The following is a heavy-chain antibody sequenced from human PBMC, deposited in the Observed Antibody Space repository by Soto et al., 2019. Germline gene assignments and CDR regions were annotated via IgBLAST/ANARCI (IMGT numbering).Heavy chain of an antibody. Sequence: EVQLVESGGGLVQPGGSLRLSCAASGFTFSSYWMSWVRQAPGKGLEWVASIKQDGSDKYYVDSVKGRFTISRDNAKNSLFPQMNSLRAEDTAVYYCARKGLPDSWGQGTLVTVSS. CDR3: ARKGLPDS. J-gene: IGHJ4*02. V-gene: IGHV3-7*03. CDR1: GFTFSSYW. CDR2: IKQDGSDK.